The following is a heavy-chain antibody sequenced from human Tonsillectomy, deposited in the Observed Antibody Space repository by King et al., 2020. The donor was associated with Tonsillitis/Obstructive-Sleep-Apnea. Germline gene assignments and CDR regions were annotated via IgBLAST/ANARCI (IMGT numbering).Heavy chain of an antibody. CDR2: ISYDGSNK. D-gene: IGHD3-10*01. V-gene: IGHV3-30*04. J-gene: IGHJ6*02. CDR1: GFTFSTYA. CDR3: ARDFSPFRAFGMDV. Sequence: VQLVESGGGVVQPGRSLRLSCSASGFTFSTYAMHWVRQAPGKGLEWVATISYDGSNKYHTDSVKGRFTISRDNSNNTLYLQMNSLRTEDTAVYYCARDFSPFRAFGMDVWGQGTSVTVSS.